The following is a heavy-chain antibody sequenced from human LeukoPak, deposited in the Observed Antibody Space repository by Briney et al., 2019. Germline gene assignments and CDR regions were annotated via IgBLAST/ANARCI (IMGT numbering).Heavy chain of an antibody. Sequence: GESLKISCKGSGYSFTAYWISWVRQMPGKGLEWMGRIDPSDSYTNYSPSFQGHVTISADKSFSTAYLQWTSLKASDTAMYYCARHAKAYGSSCDYWGQGTLVTVSS. CDR1: GYSFTAYW. V-gene: IGHV5-10-1*01. D-gene: IGHD6-13*01. J-gene: IGHJ4*02. CDR3: ARHAKAYGSSCDY. CDR2: IDPSDSYT.